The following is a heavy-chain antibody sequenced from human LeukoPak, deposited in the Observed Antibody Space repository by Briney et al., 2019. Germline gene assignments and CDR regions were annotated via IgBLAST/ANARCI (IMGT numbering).Heavy chain of an antibody. Sequence: NPGGSLRLSCAASGFTFSSYSMNWVRQAPGKGLEWVSSISSSSSYIYYADSVKGRLTISRDNAKNSLYLQMNSLRAEDTAVYYCARENIVLMVYAIDDWGQGTLVTVSS. CDR1: GFTFSSYS. J-gene: IGHJ4*02. CDR2: ISSSSSYI. D-gene: IGHD2-8*01. V-gene: IGHV3-21*01. CDR3: ARENIVLMVYAIDD.